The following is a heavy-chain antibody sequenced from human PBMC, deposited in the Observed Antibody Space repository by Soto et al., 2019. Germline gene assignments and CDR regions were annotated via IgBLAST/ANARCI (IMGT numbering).Heavy chain of an antibody. D-gene: IGHD6-6*01. CDR2: IYPGDSDT. Sequence: GESLKISCKGSGYSFTSYWIGWLRQMPGKGLEWMGIIYPGDSDTRYSPSFQGQVTISADKSISTAYLQWSSLKASDTAMYYCARRCSSSLYYYDGMGDWGQGTKVTVSS. V-gene: IGHV5-51*01. CDR3: ARRCSSSLYYYDGMGD. J-gene: IGHJ6*01. CDR1: GYSFTSYW.